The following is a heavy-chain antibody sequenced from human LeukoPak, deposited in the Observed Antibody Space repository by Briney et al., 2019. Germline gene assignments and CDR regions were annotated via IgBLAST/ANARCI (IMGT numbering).Heavy chain of an antibody. J-gene: IGHJ4*02. Sequence: PSETLSLTCVVYGGSFSGYYWSWFRQPPGKGLEWIGEIDHSGSTNHNPSLKSRVTMSVDTSTNQWSLKLSSVTAADTAVYYCARSITIFGVVIEGPFDYWGQGTLVTVSS. CDR2: IDHSGST. CDR1: GGSFSGYY. CDR3: ARSITIFGVVIEGPFDY. V-gene: IGHV4-34*01. D-gene: IGHD3-3*01.